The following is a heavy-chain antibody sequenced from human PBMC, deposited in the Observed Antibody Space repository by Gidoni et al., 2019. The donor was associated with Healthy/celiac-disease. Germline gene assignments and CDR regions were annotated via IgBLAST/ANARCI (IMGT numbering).Heavy chain of an antibody. Sequence: EVQLLESGGGLVQPGGSLRRSCAAAGVTFSRYAMSWFRQAPGKGLELVSAISGSGGSTHYADAVKGRFTISRDNSKNPLYLQMNSLRAEDTAVYYCAKGYCSSTSCTDGMDVWGQGTTVTVSS. CDR2: ISGSGGST. V-gene: IGHV3-23*01. CDR1: GVTFSRYA. J-gene: IGHJ6*02. CDR3: AKGYCSSTSCTDGMDV. D-gene: IGHD2-2*01.